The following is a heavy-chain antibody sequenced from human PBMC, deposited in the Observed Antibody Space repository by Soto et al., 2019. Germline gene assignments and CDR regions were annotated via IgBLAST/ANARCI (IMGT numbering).Heavy chain of an antibody. V-gene: IGHV4-31*03. J-gene: IGHJ5*02. CDR1: GDSISSGSYY. CDR3: ARSVFP. Sequence: PSETLSLTYTVSGDSISSGSYYWDWIRQPPGKGLEWIGYIFYSGSTHYNPSLKSRVTISVDTSKNQFSLKLSSVTAADTAVYYCARSVFPWGQGTLVTVSS. CDR2: IFYSGST.